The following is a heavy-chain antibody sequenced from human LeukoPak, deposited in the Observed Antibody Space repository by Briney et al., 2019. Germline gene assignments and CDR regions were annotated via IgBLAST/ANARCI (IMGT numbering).Heavy chain of an antibody. J-gene: IGHJ4*02. D-gene: IGHD3-10*01. CDR2: IRYDGSNK. CDR1: GFTFSSYG. Sequence: GGFLRLSCAASGFTFSSYGMHWVRQAPGKGLEWVAFIRYDGSNKYYADSVKGRFIISRDNSKNTLYLQMNSLRPEDTAVYYCAKDLGSGRYGYYFDYWGQGTLVTVSS. CDR3: AKDLGSGRYGYYFDY. V-gene: IGHV3-30*02.